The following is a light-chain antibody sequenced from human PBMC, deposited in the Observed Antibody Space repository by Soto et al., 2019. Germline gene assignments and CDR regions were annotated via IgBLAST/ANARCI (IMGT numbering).Light chain of an antibody. CDR1: NIGSKS. Sequence: SYELTQPPSVSVAPGKTARVTCGGYNIGSKSVHWYQQKPGQAPVLVIYYDSDRTSGIPERFSGSNSGNTATLTISRVEAGDEADYYCQVWDSREVFGGGTKLTVL. J-gene: IGLJ2*01. CDR2: YDS. CDR3: QVWDSREV. V-gene: IGLV3-21*04.